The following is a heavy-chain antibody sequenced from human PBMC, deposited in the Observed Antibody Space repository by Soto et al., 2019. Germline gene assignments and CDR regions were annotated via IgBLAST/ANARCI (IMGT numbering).Heavy chain of an antibody. J-gene: IGHJ5*02. V-gene: IGHV4-39*01. CDR1: GGSISSRGYY. CDR2: IYYSGST. Sequence: QLQLQESGPGLVKPSETLSLTCTVSGGSISSRGYYWGWIRQPPGKGLEWIGTIYYSGSTYYNPSLKSRVTISVDTSKNQFSLQLSSVTAADTAVYYCATSNGFDPWGQGTLVTVSS. CDR3: ATSNGFDP.